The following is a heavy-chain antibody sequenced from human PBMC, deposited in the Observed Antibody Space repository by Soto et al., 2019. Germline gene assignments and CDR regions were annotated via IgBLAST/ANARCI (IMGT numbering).Heavy chain of an antibody. V-gene: IGHV3-30*03. CDR3: ARDKSYDILTGYYNLLDY. J-gene: IGHJ4*02. CDR2: ISYDGSNK. CDR1: GFTFSSYG. Sequence: GGSMRLSCAAAGFTFSSYGMHWVRQAPGKGLEWVAVISYDGSNKYYADSVKGRFTISRDNSKNTLYLQMNSLRAEDTAVYYCARDKSYDILTGYYNLLDYWGQGTLVTVSS. D-gene: IGHD3-9*01.